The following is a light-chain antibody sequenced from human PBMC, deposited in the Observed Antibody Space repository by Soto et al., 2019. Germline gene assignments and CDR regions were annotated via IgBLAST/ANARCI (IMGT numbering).Light chain of an antibody. CDR3: QSYDRSLSGSRV. V-gene: IGLV1-40*01. CDR2: DNS. CDR1: SSNIGAGYD. J-gene: IGLJ1*01. Sequence: QSVLTQPPSVSGAPGQRVTISCTGSSSNIGAGYDVHWYQQLPGTAPKLLIYDNSNRPSGVPDRFSGSKSGTSASLAITGLQAEDEADYYCQSYDRSLSGSRVFGTGTMLTVL.